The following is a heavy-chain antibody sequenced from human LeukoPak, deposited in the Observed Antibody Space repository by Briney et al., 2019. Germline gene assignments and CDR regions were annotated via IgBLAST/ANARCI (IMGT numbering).Heavy chain of an antibody. Sequence: PGGSLRLSCAASGFTFSTYEMNWVRQAPGKGLEWISYISGGGETRYYADSVKGRFTISRDNGKNSLYLQMNSLRAEDTAVYYCARDASGANLPLDYWGQGTQVTVSS. V-gene: IGHV3-48*03. D-gene: IGHD4/OR15-4a*01. CDR2: ISGGGETR. J-gene: IGHJ4*02. CDR1: GFTFSTYE. CDR3: ARDASGANLPLDY.